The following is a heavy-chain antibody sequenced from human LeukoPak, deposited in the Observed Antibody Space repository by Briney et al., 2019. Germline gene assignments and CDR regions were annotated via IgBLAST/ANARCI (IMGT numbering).Heavy chain of an antibody. CDR3: ATRHEYSYPY. V-gene: IGHV3-64*02. Sequence: GGSLRLSCVASGFTFYNYAMHWVRQAPGKGLEYVSAIGGNGDTSYYADSVKGRFTISRDNSKNTVYLQLGSLRTEDMAVYYCATRHEYSYPYWGQGTLVAVSS. D-gene: IGHD5-18*01. J-gene: IGHJ4*02. CDR2: IGGNGDTS. CDR1: GFTFYNYA.